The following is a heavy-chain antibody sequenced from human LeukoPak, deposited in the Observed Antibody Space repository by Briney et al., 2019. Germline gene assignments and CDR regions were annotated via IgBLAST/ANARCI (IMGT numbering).Heavy chain of an antibody. V-gene: IGHV1-2*02. CDR2: IYPNSGGT. D-gene: IGHD3-16*02. CDR3: ARAPTWGAWGSYRYDFDY. J-gene: IGHJ4*02. Sequence: ASVKVSCKASGYTFTGYYLHWVRQAPGQGLEWMGWIYPNSGGTNYAQKFQGRVTMTRDTSISTAYMELSSLRSEDTAVYYCARAPTWGAWGSYRYDFDYWGQGTLVTVSS. CDR1: GYTFTGYY.